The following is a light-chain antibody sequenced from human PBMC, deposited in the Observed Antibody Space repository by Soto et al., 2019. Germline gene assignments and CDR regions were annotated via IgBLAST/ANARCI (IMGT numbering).Light chain of an antibody. CDR2: LGS. J-gene: IGKJ1*01. V-gene: IGKV2-28*01. CDR3: MQALQTPRT. Sequence: DIVMTQSALSLPVTPGEPGSISCMSSQILLHSNGYNYLDWYLQKPGQSPQLLIYLGSNRASGVPDRFSGSGSSTDFTLKISRVEAEDVGVYYCMQALQTPRTFGQRTKVDIK. CDR1: QILLHSNGYNY.